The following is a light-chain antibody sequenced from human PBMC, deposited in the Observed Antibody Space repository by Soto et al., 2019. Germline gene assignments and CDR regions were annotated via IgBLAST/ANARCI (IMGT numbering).Light chain of an antibody. J-gene: IGKJ2*01. CDR3: QRRSNWPPYT. V-gene: IGKV3-11*01. Sequence: EIVLTQSPATLSLSPGERATLSCRASQSVSSYLAWYQQKPGQAPRLLIYDASNRATGIPARFSGSGSGTDFTLTINSLEPEDFAVYYCQRRSNWPPYTFGPGTKLEIK. CDR2: DAS. CDR1: QSVSSY.